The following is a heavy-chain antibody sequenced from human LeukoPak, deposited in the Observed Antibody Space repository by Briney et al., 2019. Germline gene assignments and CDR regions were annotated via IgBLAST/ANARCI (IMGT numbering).Heavy chain of an antibody. D-gene: IGHD3-10*01. Sequence: GGSLRLSCTASGFTFSSDSMIWVRQAPGKGLQWVSSISSGSTYIYYADSLKGRFTISRDNTKNSLYLQMNSLRGEDAAVYYCARGDGATPPDVFDVWGQGTMVTVSS. J-gene: IGHJ3*01. CDR3: ARGDGATPPDVFDV. V-gene: IGHV3-21*01. CDR2: ISSGSTYI. CDR1: GFTFSSDS.